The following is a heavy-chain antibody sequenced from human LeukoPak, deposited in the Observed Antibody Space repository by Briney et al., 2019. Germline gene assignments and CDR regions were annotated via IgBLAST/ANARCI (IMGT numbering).Heavy chain of an antibody. D-gene: IGHD3-22*01. CDR1: GGSISSYY. CDR2: IYYSGNT. Sequence: SETLSLTCTVSGGSISSYYRTWIRQPPGKGLEWIGYIYYSGNTNYNPSLKSRVTISVDTSKNQFSLKVSSVTAADTAVYYCARGAHYYDSSGYYPTYYFDYWGQGTLVTVSS. J-gene: IGHJ4*02. CDR3: ARGAHYYDSSGYYPTYYFDY. V-gene: IGHV4-59*01.